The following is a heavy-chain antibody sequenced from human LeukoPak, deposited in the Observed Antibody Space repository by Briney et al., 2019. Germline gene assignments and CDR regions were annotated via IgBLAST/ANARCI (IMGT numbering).Heavy chain of an antibody. V-gene: IGHV5-51*01. J-gene: IGHJ6*03. CDR1: GYSFTSYW. Sequence: GESLKISCKGSGYSFTSYWIGWVRQMPGKGLEWMGIIYPDDSDIKYRPSFQGQVTISADKSISTAYLQWSSLKASDTAMYYCARLAFCTNAVCFSNYYYSMDVWGRGTTVTVSS. CDR2: IYPDDSDI. D-gene: IGHD2-8*01. CDR3: ARLAFCTNAVCFSNYYYSMDV.